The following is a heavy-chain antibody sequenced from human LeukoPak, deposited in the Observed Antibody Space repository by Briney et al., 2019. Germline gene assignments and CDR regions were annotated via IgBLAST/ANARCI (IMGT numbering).Heavy chain of an antibody. D-gene: IGHD5-24*01. Sequence: ASVKVSCKASGGTFSSYAISLVRQAPGQGLEWMGRIIPIFGTANYAQKFQGRVTITTDESTSTACMELSSLRSEDTAVYYCARTPRRDGYKKRDAFDIWGQGTMVTVSS. CDR2: IIPIFGTA. V-gene: IGHV1-69*05. CDR3: ARTPRRDGYKKRDAFDI. CDR1: GGTFSSYA. J-gene: IGHJ3*02.